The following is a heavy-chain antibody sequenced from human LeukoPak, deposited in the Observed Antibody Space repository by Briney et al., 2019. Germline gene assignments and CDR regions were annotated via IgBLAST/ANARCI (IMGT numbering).Heavy chain of an antibody. CDR1: GGSISSGDYY. V-gene: IGHV4-30-4*08. J-gene: IGHJ4*02. D-gene: IGHD3-3*01. Sequence: SETLSLTCTVSGGSISSGDYYWSWIRQPPGKGLVWIGYIYYSGSTYYNPSLKSRVTISVDTSKNQFSLKLSSVTAADTAVYYCARGADLWSGYKIPFDYWGQGTLVTVSS. CDR2: IYYSGST. CDR3: ARGADLWSGYKIPFDY.